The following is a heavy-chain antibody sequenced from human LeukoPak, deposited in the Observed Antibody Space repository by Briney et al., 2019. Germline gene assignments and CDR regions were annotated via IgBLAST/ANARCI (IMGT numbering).Heavy chain of an antibody. J-gene: IGHJ4*02. Sequence: GASLRLSCAAAGFTFSSYAMSWVRQAPGKGLEWVSHISASGRTTDYADSVKGRFTISRDNSKNTVYLLMNSLRAEDTAVYYCAKLCSGGSCYWNYWGQGTLVTVSS. V-gene: IGHV3-23*01. CDR1: GFTFSSYA. CDR2: ISASGRTT. CDR3: AKLCSGGSCYWNY. D-gene: IGHD2-15*01.